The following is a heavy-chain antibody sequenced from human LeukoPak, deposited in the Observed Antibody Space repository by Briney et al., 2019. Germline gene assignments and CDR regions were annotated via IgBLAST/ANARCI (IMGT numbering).Heavy chain of an antibody. J-gene: IGHJ4*02. D-gene: IGHD6-19*01. CDR3: ARMGRIAVAGLDY. V-gene: IGHV4-39*07. Sequence: SETLSLTCTVSGGSISINSYYWGWIRQPPGKGLEWIGHIYYSGTTYYSPSLKSRVTISVDTSKNQFSLKLNSVTAADTAVYYCARMGRIAVAGLDYWGQGTLVTVSS. CDR2: IYYSGTT. CDR1: GGSISINSYY.